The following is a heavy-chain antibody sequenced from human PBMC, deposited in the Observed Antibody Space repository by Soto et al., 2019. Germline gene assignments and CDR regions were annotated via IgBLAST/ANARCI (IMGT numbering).Heavy chain of an antibody. D-gene: IGHD3-3*01. CDR3: AKDRVTDFWSGYLEGYFDY. CDR2: ISGSGGST. V-gene: IGHV3-23*01. CDR1: GFTFSSYA. J-gene: IGHJ4*02. Sequence: GGSLRLSCAASGFTFSSYAMSWVRQAPGKGLEWVSAISGSGGSTYYADSVKGRFTISRDNSKNTLYLQMNSLRAEDTAVYYCAKDRVTDFWSGYLEGYFDYWGQGTLVTVSS.